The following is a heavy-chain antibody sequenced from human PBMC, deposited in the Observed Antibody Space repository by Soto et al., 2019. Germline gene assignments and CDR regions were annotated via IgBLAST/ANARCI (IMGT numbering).Heavy chain of an antibody. J-gene: IGHJ4*02. D-gene: IGHD2-2*03. CDR2: IYYTGLS. CDR3: AREGNLGRWIQPLDS. CDR1: GGSISSYY. V-gene: IGHV4-59*01. Sequence: PSETLSLTCTVSGGSISSYYWSWIRQPPGKGLEWIGYIYYTGLSNSNPSLNSRVTMSVDTSKNQFSLKLISVTTADTAVYFCAREGNLGRWIQPLDSWGQGTLVTVSS.